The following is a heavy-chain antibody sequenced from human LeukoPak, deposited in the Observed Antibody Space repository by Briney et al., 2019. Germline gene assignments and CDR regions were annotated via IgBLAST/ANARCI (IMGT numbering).Heavy chain of an antibody. V-gene: IGHV1-69*06. D-gene: IGHD3-22*01. CDR1: GGTFSSYA. Sequence: SVKVSCKASGGTFSSYAISWVRQAPGQGLEWMGGIIPIFGTANYAQKFQGRVTITADKSTSTAYMELSSLRSEDTAVYYCAKDPNYYDSSGYYHGGDYFDYWGQGTLVTVSS. J-gene: IGHJ4*02. CDR3: AKDPNYYDSSGYYHGGDYFDY. CDR2: IIPIFGTA.